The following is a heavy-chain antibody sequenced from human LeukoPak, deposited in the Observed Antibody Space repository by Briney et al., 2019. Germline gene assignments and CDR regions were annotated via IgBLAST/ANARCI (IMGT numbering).Heavy chain of an antibody. V-gene: IGHV4-30-2*01. Sequence: SETLSLTCAVSGGSISSGGYSWSWIRQPPGKGLEWIGYIYHSGSTYYNPSLKSRVTISVDRSKNQFSLKLSSVTAADTAVYYCAREAGHSGFNWFDPWGQGTLVTVSS. D-gene: IGHD5-12*01. J-gene: IGHJ5*02. CDR3: AREAGHSGFNWFDP. CDR2: IYHSGST. CDR1: GGSISSGGYS.